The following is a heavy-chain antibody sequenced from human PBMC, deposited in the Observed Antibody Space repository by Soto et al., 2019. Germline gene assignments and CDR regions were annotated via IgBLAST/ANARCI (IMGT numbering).Heavy chain of an antibody. J-gene: IGHJ4*02. CDR3: ARVPRYYDFWSGFYKDKGYFDY. CDR2: TYYRSRWYN. D-gene: IGHD3-3*01. CDR1: GDSVSSNSAA. V-gene: IGHV6-1*01. Sequence: SQTLSLTCAISGDSVSSNSAAWNWIRQSPSRGLEWLGRTYYRSRWYNDYAVSVKSRITVNPDTSKNQFSLNLSSVTPADTAVYYCARVPRYYDFWSGFYKDKGYFDYSGQGTLVTVSS.